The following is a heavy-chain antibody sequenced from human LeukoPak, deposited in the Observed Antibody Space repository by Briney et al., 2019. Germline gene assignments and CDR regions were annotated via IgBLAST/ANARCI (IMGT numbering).Heavy chain of an antibody. CDR2: IIPIFGTA. Sequence: ASVKVSCKASGYTFTSYYMHWVRQAPGQGLEWMGGIIPIFGTANYAQKFQGRVTITADESTSTAYMELSSLRSEDTAVYYCARDAPINRAFDIWGQGTMVTVSS. D-gene: IGHD5-12*01. V-gene: IGHV1-69*13. J-gene: IGHJ3*02. CDR1: GYTFTSYY. CDR3: ARDAPINRAFDI.